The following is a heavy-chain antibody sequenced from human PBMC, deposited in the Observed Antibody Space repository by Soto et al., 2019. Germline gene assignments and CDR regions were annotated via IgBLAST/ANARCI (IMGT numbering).Heavy chain of an antibody. Sequence: QVQLVQSGAEVKKPGSSVKVSCKASGGTFSSYVISWVRQAPGQGLEWMGGIIRMYGTVNYAQRFQDRVTITADTFASTAYMELSSLRSDDTAVYYCARDLGGCSGGSCRYNWFDPWGQGTLVTVSS. J-gene: IGHJ5*02. V-gene: IGHV1-69*06. CDR1: GGTFSSYV. CDR2: IIRMYGTV. CDR3: ARDLGGCSGGSCRYNWFDP. D-gene: IGHD2-15*01.